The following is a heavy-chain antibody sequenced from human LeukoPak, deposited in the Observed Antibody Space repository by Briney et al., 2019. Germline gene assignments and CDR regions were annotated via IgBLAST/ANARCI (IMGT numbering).Heavy chain of an antibody. V-gene: IGHV3-48*02. D-gene: IGHD3-10*01. CDR2: IINSGGTI. CDR3: ARVGRGVYGMDV. J-gene: IGHJ6*02. Sequence: GGSLRLSCAASGFTFSIHGMNWVRQAPGKGLEWVSYIINSGGTIYYTDSVQGRFTISRDNARYSLFLQMNSLRDEDTAVYYCARVGRGVYGMDVWGQGTTVTVSS. CDR1: GFTFSIHG.